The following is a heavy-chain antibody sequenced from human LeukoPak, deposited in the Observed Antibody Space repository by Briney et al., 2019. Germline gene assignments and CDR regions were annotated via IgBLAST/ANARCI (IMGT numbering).Heavy chain of an antibody. J-gene: IGHJ4*02. CDR3: ARSRYGDYYYFDY. CDR1: GFPFSSYA. CDR2: ISGSGGIT. V-gene: IGHV3-23*01. Sequence: PGGSLRLSCAASGFPFSSYAMSWVRQAPGKGREWVSAISGSGGITYYADSVKGRFTISRDNSKNTLYLQMNSRRAEDTAVYYCARSRYGDYYYFDYWGQGTLVSVSS. D-gene: IGHD4-17*01.